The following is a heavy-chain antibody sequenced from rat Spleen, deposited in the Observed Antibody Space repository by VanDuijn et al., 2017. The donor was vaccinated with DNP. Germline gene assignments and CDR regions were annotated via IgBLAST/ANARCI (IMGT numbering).Heavy chain of an antibody. J-gene: IGHJ2*01. V-gene: IGHV1-43*01. CDR3: AREETYFGYDYFDY. CDR1: GYTFTDYF. CDR2: INTGSGGT. D-gene: IGHD1-6*01. Sequence: QVQLQQSGAELAKPGSSVKISCRASGYTFTDYFISWIKQTTGQGLEYVGSINTGSGGTKYNEKFKGKATLTVDKPSSTAFMQLSRLTPDDSAVYYCAREETYFGYDYFDYWGQGAMVTVSS.